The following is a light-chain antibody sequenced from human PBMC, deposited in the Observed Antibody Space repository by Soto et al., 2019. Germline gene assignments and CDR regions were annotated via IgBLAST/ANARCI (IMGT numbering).Light chain of an antibody. CDR2: DTS. J-gene: IGKJ5*01. CDR3: QQYNNWPSIT. CDR1: QSVSSSY. V-gene: IGKV3-15*01. Sequence: EIVLTQSRGTLSLSPGERATLSCRSSQSVSSSYLAWYQQKPGQAPRLLIYDTSTRATGIPARFSGSGSGTEFTLTISSLQSEDFAVYYCQQYNNWPSITFGQGTRLEI.